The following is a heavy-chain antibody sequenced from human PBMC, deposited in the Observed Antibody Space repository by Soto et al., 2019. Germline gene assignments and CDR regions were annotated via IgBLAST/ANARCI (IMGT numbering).Heavy chain of an antibody. CDR2: IYYSGST. V-gene: IGHV4-59*08. J-gene: IGHJ4*02. CDR1: GGSISSYY. CDR3: AREHGDYAVDY. D-gene: IGHD4-17*01. Sequence: SETLSLTCTVSGGSISSYYWSWIRQPPGKGLEWIGYIYYSGSTNYNPSLKSRVTISVDTSKNQFSLKLSSVTAADTAVYYCAREHGDYAVDYWGQGTLVTVSS.